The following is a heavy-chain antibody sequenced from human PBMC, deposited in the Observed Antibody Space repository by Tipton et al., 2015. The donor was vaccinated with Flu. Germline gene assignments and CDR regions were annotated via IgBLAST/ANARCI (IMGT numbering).Heavy chain of an antibody. V-gene: IGHV4-61*02. D-gene: IGHD1-26*01. CDR3: ASSIVGATTPPLAFDY. J-gene: IGHJ4*02. CDR1: GGSISSGSYY. Sequence: TLSLTCTVSGGSISSGSYYWSWIRPPAGKGLEWIGRIYTSGNTNYNPTLKSRVTISVDTSKNQFSLKLSSVTAADTAVYYCASSIVGATTPPLAFDYWGQGTLVTVSS. CDR2: IYTSGNT.